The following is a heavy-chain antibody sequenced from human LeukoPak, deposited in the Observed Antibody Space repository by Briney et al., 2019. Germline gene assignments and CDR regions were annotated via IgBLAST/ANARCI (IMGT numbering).Heavy chain of an antibody. V-gene: IGHV3-23*01. D-gene: IGHD5-18*01. CDR1: GFTFSSNA. J-gene: IGHJ4*02. Sequence: GGSLRLYSAACGFTFSSNAMSWVPQAPGKGLVGVSAISGSGGSTYYADSVRGRFTISRDNSKNTLYLQMNSLRAENTAVYDCDGYSYGRDYWGQGTLVTVSS. CDR2: ISGSGGST. CDR3: DGYSYGRDY.